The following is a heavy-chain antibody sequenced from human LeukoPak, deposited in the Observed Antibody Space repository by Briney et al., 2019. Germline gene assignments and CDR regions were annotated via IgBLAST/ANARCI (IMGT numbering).Heavy chain of an antibody. J-gene: IGHJ4*02. CDR2: ISSSSSLI. D-gene: IGHD3-22*01. CDR3: ATDSSGYKSFDY. Sequence: SGGSLRLSCAASGFTFSSYAMSWVRQAPGKGLEWVSYISSSSSLIYYADSVKGRFTISRDNAKNSLYLQMNSLRAEDTAVYFCATDSSGYKSFDYWGQGTLVTVSS. CDR1: GFTFSSYA. V-gene: IGHV3-48*01.